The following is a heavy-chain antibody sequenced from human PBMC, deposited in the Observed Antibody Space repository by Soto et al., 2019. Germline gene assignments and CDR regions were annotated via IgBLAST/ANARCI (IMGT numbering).Heavy chain of an antibody. Sequence: QVQLVESGGGVVQPGRSLRLSCAASGFTFSSYAMHWVRQAPGKGLEWVAVISYDGSNKYYADSVKGRFTISRDNSKNTLYLQMNSLRAEDTAVYYCARDPARDGYKAGKIDYWGQGTLVTVSS. D-gene: IGHD5-12*01. CDR2: ISYDGSNK. CDR1: GFTFSSYA. CDR3: ARDPARDGYKAGKIDY. J-gene: IGHJ4*02. V-gene: IGHV3-30-3*01.